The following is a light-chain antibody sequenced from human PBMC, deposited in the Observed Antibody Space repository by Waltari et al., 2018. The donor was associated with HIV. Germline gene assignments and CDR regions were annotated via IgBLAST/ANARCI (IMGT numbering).Light chain of an antibody. CDR1: QSVSSS. V-gene: IGKV3-11*01. J-gene: IGKJ4*01. CDR2: DTS. Sequence: EIVLTQSPATLSLSPGERATLSCRASQSVSSSLAWYQQKPGQAPRLLIYDTSNRATGIPARFSGSGSGTDFTLTISSLEPEDFAVYYCQQRSNWPSPTLGGGTKVDIK. CDR3: QQRSNWPSPT.